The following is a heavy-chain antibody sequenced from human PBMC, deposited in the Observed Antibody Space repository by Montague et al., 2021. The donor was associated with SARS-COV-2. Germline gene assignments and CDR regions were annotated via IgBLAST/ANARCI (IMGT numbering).Heavy chain of an antibody. J-gene: IGHJ4*02. CDR1: GFTFSSYE. CDR2: ISSSGSTI. Sequence: SLRLSCAASGFTFSSYEMNCVRQAPGKGLEWVSYISSSGSTIYYADSVKGRFTISRANAKNSLYLQMNSLRAEDTAVYYCAREIAYLDYYGSGSYYNNFDYWGQGTLVTVSS. CDR3: AREIAYLDYYGSGSYYNNFDY. V-gene: IGHV3-48*03. D-gene: IGHD3-10*01.